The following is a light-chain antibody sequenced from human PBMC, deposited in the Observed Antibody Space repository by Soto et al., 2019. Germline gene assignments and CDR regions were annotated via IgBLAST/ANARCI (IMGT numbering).Light chain of an antibody. CDR3: SSYSISTAYL. CDR1: SSDVGGYDY. J-gene: IGLJ1*01. V-gene: IGLV2-14*01. Sequence: SVLTQPASVSGSPGQSITSACTGTSSDVGGYDYVSWYQLHPGKAPKLMVFEVNNRPSGVSYRFSGSKSGNTASLTISGLQAEDEADYFCSSYSISTAYLFGTGTKVTVL. CDR2: EVN.